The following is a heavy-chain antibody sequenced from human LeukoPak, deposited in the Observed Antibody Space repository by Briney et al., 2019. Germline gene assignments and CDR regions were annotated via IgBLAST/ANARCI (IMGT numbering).Heavy chain of an antibody. Sequence: SETLSLTCAVYGGSFSGYYWSWIRQPPGKGLEWIGYIHYSGSTIYNPSLKSRVTISVDTSKNQLSLKLSSVTAADTAVYYCARSRWLLMWGQGTLVTVPS. CDR2: IHYSGST. CDR3: ARSRWLLM. CDR1: GGSFSGYY. J-gene: IGHJ4*02. V-gene: IGHV4-59*01. D-gene: IGHD3-22*01.